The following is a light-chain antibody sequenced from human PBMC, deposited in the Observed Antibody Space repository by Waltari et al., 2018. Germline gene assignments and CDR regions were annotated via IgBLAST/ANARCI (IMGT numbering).Light chain of an antibody. J-gene: IGLJ3*02. CDR3: CSYAGIGVNWV. CDR1: TSDVGSYNL. V-gene: IGLV2-23*01. CDR2: EGT. Sequence: QSALTQPASVSGSPGQSITISCIGRTSDVGSYNLVSWYQQHPGKAPKLVIYEGTQRPSGVSTRFSGSKSGNTSSLTIAGLQAEDEADYYCCSYAGIGVNWVFGGGTELTVL.